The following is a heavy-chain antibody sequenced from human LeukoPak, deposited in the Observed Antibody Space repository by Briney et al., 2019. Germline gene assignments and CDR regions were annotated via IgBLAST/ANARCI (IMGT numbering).Heavy chain of an antibody. CDR3: ARDDGYGSGSLNPYYYYGMDV. CDR1: GFTFSNYW. J-gene: IGHJ6*04. V-gene: IGHV3-7*03. CDR2: IKQDGSEK. Sequence: GGSLRLSCAASGFTFSNYWMSWVRQAPGKGLEWVANIKQDGSEKYYVDSVKGRFTISRDNAKNSLYLQMNSLRAEDTAVYYCARDDGYGSGSLNPYYYYGMDVWGKGTTVTVSS. D-gene: IGHD3-10*01.